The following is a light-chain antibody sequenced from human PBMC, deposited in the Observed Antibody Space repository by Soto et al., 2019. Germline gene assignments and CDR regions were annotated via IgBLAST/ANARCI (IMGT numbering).Light chain of an antibody. Sequence: DGVRIQSPVSLPVTLGQPASISCRASQSLLYSDGKTYLNWFHQRPGQSPRRLIYQVSIRDSGVPVRFSGSGSGTDVTLHISRVEAEDMGVYYCMQPIHWPCTFGPGTKADIK. J-gene: IGKJ3*01. V-gene: IGKV2-30*01. CDR3: MQPIHWPCT. CDR1: QSLLYSDGKTY. CDR2: QVS.